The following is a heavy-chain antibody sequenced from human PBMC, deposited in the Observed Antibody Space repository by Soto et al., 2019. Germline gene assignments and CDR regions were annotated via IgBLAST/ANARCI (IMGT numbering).Heavy chain of an antibody. CDR3: AKEDTVTTGYDY. CDR2: VSWNSGSI. J-gene: IGHJ4*02. Sequence: EVQLVESGGGLVQPGRSLRLSCAASGFTFDDYAMHWVRQAPGKGLEWVSGVSWNSGSIGYADSVKGRFTISRDNAKNSLDLQMNSLRAEDTALYYCAKEDTVTTGYDYWGQGTLVTVSS. V-gene: IGHV3-9*01. CDR1: GFTFDDYA. D-gene: IGHD4-17*01.